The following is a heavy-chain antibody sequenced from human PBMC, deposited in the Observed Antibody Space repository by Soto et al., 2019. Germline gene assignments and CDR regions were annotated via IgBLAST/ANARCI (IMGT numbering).Heavy chain of an antibody. CDR1: GDSMTSGDYS. Sequence: SETLSLTCTVSGDSMTSGDYSWSWIRQPPGKGLEWLGYIYRTGNTHYSPSLKSRVSISQDRSKNQFSLELTSVTAADTAVYYCERGDYQYSIDYWGQGTLVTVSS. V-gene: IGHV4-30-2*01. D-gene: IGHD2-2*01. CDR3: ERGDYQYSIDY. J-gene: IGHJ4*02. CDR2: IYRTGNT.